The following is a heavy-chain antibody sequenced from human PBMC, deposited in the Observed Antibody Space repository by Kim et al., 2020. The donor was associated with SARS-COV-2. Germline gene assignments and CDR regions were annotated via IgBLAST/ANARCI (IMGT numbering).Heavy chain of an antibody. CDR1: GFTFSSYA. D-gene: IGHD3-22*01. Sequence: GGSLRLSCAASGFTFSSYAMHWVRQAPGKGLEWVAVIWYDGSNKYYADSVKGRFTISRDNSKNTLYRQMNSLRAEDTAVYYCAKGFGLMVGPDYYDSSGPLDYWGQGTLVTVSS. J-gene: IGHJ4*02. V-gene: IGHV3-33*06. CDR3: AKGFGLMVGPDYYDSSGPLDY. CDR2: IWYDGSNK.